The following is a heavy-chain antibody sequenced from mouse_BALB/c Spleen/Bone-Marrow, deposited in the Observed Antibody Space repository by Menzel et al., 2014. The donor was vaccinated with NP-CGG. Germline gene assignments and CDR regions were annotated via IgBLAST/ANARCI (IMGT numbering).Heavy chain of an antibody. Sequence: VQLQQSGAGLVKPGASVKLSCKASGYTFTEYIIHWVKQRSGQGLEWIGWFYPGSGSIKYNEKFKDKATLTAAKSSSTAYMELASLTSEDSAIYYYARSRLRPAEYYFDYWGQGTTPTVSS. J-gene: IGHJ2*01. D-gene: IGHD2-4*01. CDR3: ARSRLRPAEYYFDY. CDR2: FYPGSGSI. V-gene: IGHV1-62-2*01. CDR1: GYTFTEYI.